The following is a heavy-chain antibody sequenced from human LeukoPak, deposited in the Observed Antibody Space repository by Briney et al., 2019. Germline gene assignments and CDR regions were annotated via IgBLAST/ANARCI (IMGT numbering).Heavy chain of an antibody. J-gene: IGHJ1*01. Sequence: GGSLRLSCAACGFTVRSNYMTWVRQAPGKGLEWVSVTYGSGSTNYADSVKGRFTVSRDNSKNTLYLQMNSVRSEDRGDGFRLRNRPCGRDCPPGNFQQWGQGTLVMVSS. CDR3: LRNRPCGRDCPPGNFQQ. CDR2: TYGSGST. CDR1: GFTVRSNY. D-gene: IGHD2-21*02. V-gene: IGHV3-66*01.